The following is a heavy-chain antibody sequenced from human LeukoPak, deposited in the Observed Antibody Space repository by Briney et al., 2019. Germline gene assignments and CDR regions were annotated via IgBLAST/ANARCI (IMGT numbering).Heavy chain of an antibody. CDR3: ARDRKSGESSEIDF. D-gene: IGHD3-10*01. CDR2: INRDGSPT. CDR1: GFTFSNYW. Sequence: GGSLRLSCAASGFTFSNYWVHWVRQAPGKGLVWVSRINRDGSPTNYADSVKGRFPVSSDNAKNTLNLQMNSLRAEDTAVYYCARDRKSGESSEIDFWGQGTLVTVSS. V-gene: IGHV3-74*01. J-gene: IGHJ4*02.